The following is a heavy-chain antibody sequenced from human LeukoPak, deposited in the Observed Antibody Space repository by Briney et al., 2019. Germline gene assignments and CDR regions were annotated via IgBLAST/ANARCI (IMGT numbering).Heavy chain of an antibody. D-gene: IGHD2-15*01. CDR1: EYSFASYW. CDR2: IYPGDSDT. V-gene: IGHV5-51*01. J-gene: IGHJ4*02. CDR3: ARGCSGDSCYSGPFVNGH. Sequence: GESLKISCKGSEYSFASYWIAWVRQMPGKGLEWMGIIYPGDSDTRYSPSFQGQVTISADKSISTAYLQWSSLKASDTAMYYCARGCSGDSCYSGPFVNGHWGQGTLVTVSS.